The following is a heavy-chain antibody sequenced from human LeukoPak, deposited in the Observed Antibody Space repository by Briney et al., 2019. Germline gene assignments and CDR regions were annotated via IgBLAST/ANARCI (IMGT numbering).Heavy chain of an antibody. D-gene: IGHD3-10*01. V-gene: IGHV1-46*01. CDR1: GYTFTGYY. CDR2: VNPSGGST. Sequence: GASVKVSCKASGYTFTGYYMHWVRQAPGQGLEWMGIVNPSGGSTSYAQKFQGRVTMTRDTSTSTVYMELSSLRSEDTAVYYCARDLGLRGVTNWFDPWGQGTLVTVSS. CDR3: ARDLGLRGVTNWFDP. J-gene: IGHJ5*02.